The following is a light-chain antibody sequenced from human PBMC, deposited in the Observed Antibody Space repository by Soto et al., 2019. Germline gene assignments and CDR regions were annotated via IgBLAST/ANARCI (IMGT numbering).Light chain of an antibody. V-gene: IGKV3-15*01. CDR1: QSVSSY. J-gene: IGKJ1*01. Sequence: EMVMTQSPATLSVSPGERVTLSCRASQSVSSYLGWYQQKPGQPPRLLIYGASTRATGIPARFSGSGSGTEFTLTISSLQSEDFAVYYCQQYSDWPPRFGQGTKVEIK. CDR3: QQYSDWPPR. CDR2: GAS.